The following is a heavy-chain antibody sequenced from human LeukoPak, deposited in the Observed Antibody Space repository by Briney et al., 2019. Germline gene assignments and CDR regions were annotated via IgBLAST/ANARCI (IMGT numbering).Heavy chain of an antibody. CDR3: ATLGGTPVEYYYYYYGMDV. J-gene: IGHJ6*02. D-gene: IGHD3-16*01. CDR2: IYYSGST. CDR1: GGSISSSSYY. Sequence: SETLSLTCTVSGGSISSSSYYWGWIRQPPGTGLEWIGSIYYSGSTYYNPSLKSRVTISVDTSKNQFSLKLSSVNAADTAVYYCATLGGTPVEYYYYYYGMDVWGQGTTVTVSS. V-gene: IGHV4-39*01.